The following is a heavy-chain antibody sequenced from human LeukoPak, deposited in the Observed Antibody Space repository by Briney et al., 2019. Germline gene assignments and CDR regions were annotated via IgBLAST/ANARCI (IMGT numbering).Heavy chain of an antibody. CDR2: ISGSGGTT. D-gene: IGHD3-22*01. Sequence: GGSLRLSCAASGFTFSSFAMSGVRQAPGKGLEWVSVISGSGGTTYYADSVKGRVTISRDNSKNTLYLQMNSLRAEDTAVYYCAKDSRSGYYNYYYGMDVWGQGTTVTVSS. CDR3: AKDSRSGYYNYYYGMDV. V-gene: IGHV3-23*01. CDR1: GFTFSSFA. J-gene: IGHJ6*02.